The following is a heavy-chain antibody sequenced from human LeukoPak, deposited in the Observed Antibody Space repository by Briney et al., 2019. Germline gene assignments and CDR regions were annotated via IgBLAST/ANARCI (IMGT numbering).Heavy chain of an antibody. J-gene: IGHJ4*02. CDR2: INHSGST. V-gene: IGHV4-34*01. Sequence: SETLSLTCAVYGGSFSGYYWSWIRQPPGKGLEWIGEINHSGSTNYNPSLKSRVTISVDTSKNQFSLKLSSVTAADTAVYYCARSYYDYVWGSYRTYYFDYWGQGTLVTVSS. CDR3: ARSYYDYVWGSYRTYYFDY. D-gene: IGHD3-16*02. CDR1: GGSFSGYY.